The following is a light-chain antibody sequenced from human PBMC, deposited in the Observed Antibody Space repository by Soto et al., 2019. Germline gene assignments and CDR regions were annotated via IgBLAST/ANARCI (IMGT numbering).Light chain of an antibody. CDR2: SVT. Sequence: QSALTQPRSLSGSPGQSVTISCSGTNSDVGGYNSVAWYQQKPGEAPKLMVYSVTKRPSGVPDRFSGSKSGNMASLIISGLQAEDEADYYCCSYAGSSTNYVFGTGTKVTVL. CDR3: CSYAGSSTNYV. J-gene: IGLJ1*01. V-gene: IGLV2-11*01. CDR1: NSDVGGYNS.